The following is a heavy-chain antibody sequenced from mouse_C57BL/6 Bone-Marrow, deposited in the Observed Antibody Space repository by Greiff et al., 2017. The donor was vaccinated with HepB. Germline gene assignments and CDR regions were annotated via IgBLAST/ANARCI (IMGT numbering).Heavy chain of an antibody. CDR2: ISSGGDYI. V-gene: IGHV5-9-1*02. CDR3: TREDYDYDDYAMDY. CDR1: GFTFSSYA. D-gene: IGHD2-4*01. J-gene: IGHJ4*01. Sequence: EVKLVESGEGLVKPGGSLKLSCAASGFTFSSYAMSWVRQTPEKRLEWVAYISSGGDYIYYADTVKGRFTISRDNARNTLYLQMSSLKSEDTAMYYCTREDYDYDDYAMDYWGQGTSVTVSS.